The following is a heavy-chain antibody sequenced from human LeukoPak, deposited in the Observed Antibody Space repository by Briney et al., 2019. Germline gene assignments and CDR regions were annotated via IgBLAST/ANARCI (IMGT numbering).Heavy chain of an antibody. J-gene: IGHJ6*03. CDR3: ARASVAGTFYYFYYVDV. CDR2: IYTSGST. CDR1: GGSISSYY. D-gene: IGHD6-19*01. Sequence: PSETLSLTCTVSGGSISSYYWNWIRQPAGKGLEWIGRIYTSGSTYYNPSLKSRVTMSVDTSKNQFSLKLSSVTAADTAVYYCARASVAGTFYYFYYVDVWGKGTTATVSS. V-gene: IGHV4-4*07.